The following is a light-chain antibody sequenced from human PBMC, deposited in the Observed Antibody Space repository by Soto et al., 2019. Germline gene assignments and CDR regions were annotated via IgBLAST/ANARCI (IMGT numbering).Light chain of an antibody. Sequence: DIQMTQSPSSLSASVGARVTITCRASQSISSYLNWYQQKPGKAPKILIYAASSLQSGVPSRFSGSGSGTDFTLTISSLQPEDFATDYCQQSYSTPITFGQGTRLEIK. V-gene: IGKV1-39*01. CDR1: QSISSY. J-gene: IGKJ5*01. CDR3: QQSYSTPIT. CDR2: AAS.